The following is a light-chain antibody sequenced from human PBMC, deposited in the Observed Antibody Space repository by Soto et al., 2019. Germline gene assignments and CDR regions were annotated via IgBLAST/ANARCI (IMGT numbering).Light chain of an antibody. J-gene: IGKJ2*01. V-gene: IGKV3-20*01. CDR2: GVS. CDR1: QSVRSNY. CDR3: QQYGSAPDT. Sequence: EIVLTQSPGTLSLSPGERATLSCRASQSVRSNYLAWYQQKPGQAPRLLIYGVSSRATGIPDRFSGSGSGTDFTLTISRLEPEDFAVYYCQQYGSAPDTFGQGTKLEIK.